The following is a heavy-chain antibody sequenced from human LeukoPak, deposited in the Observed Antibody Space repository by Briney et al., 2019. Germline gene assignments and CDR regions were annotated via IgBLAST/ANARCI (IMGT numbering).Heavy chain of an antibody. J-gene: IGHJ4*02. D-gene: IGHD5-24*01. CDR3: AKEDDGDVYEPYFDY. V-gene: IGHV3-74*01. CDR2: ITNDGSST. CDR1: GLTFSSHW. Sequence: GGSLRLSCAASGLTFSSHWMHWVRQAPGKGLVWVSRITNDGSSTTYADSVKGRFTISRDNAKNMLYLQVNSLRAEDTAVYYCAKEDDGDVYEPYFDYWGQGTLVTVSS.